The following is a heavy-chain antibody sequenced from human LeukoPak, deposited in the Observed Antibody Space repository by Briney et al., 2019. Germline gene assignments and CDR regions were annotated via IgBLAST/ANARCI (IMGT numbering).Heavy chain of an antibody. D-gene: IGHD3-10*01. Sequence: NPSETLFLTCAVYGGSFSGYYWSWIRQPPGKGLEWIGEINHSGSTNYNPSLKSRVTISVDTSKNQFSLKLSSVTAADTAVYYCARSSPRSITMVRGVKSPFDYWGQGTLVTVSS. CDR3: ARSSPRSITMVRGVKSPFDY. CDR1: GGSFSGYY. V-gene: IGHV4-34*01. CDR2: INHSGST. J-gene: IGHJ4*02.